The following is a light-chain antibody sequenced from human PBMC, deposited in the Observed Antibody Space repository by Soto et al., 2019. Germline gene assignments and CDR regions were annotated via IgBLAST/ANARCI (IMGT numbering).Light chain of an antibody. V-gene: IGKV1-12*01. CDR2: AAS. CDR3: QQSYSTPWT. CDR1: QDLDRW. J-gene: IGKJ1*01. Sequence: DIQMTGCASCRAGALGAGVAVTCRASQDLDRWLAWYQQKPGEAPKVLIFAASSLQSGLPSRFSGGRSRPAFSPTISSLQPEDLATYSCQQSYSTPWTVGPGTKVDIK.